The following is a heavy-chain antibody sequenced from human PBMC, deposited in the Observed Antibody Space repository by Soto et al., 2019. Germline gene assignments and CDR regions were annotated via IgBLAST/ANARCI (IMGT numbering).Heavy chain of an antibody. J-gene: IGHJ6*03. CDR3: ARASYYYYYYMDV. V-gene: IGHV4-59*01. CDR2: IYYSGST. Sequence: SETLSLTCTVSGGSISSYYWSWIRQPPGKGLEWIGYIYYSGSTNYNPSLKSRVTISVDTSKNQFSLKLSSVTAADTAVYYCARASYYYYYYMDVWGKGTTVTVSS. CDR1: GGSISSYY.